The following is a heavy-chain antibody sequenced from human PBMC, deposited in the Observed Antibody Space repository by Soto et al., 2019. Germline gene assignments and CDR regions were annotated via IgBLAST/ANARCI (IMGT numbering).Heavy chain of an antibody. CDR2: FDPEDGEK. Sequence: ASVKVSCKVSGYTLTELSMHWVRQAPGKGLEWMGGFDPEDGEKIYAQKFQGRVTMTEDTSTDTAYMELSSLRSEDTAVYYCATGYYDSSGYYWFDHWGPGTLVTVSS. D-gene: IGHD3-22*01. CDR3: ATGYYDSSGYYWFDH. J-gene: IGHJ5*02. V-gene: IGHV1-24*01. CDR1: GYTLTELS.